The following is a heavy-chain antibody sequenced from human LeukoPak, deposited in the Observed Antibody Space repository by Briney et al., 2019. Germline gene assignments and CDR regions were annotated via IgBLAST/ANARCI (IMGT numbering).Heavy chain of an antibody. Sequence: GGSLRLSCAASGFTFSSYSMNWVRQAPGKGLEWVSSISSSSSYIYYADSVKGRFTISRDNAKNSLYLQMSSLKTEDTAVYYCAKHIYGVVSIQQWGQGTLVTVSS. CDR2: ISSSSSYI. J-gene: IGHJ1*01. CDR1: GFTFSSYS. CDR3: AKHIYGVVSIQQ. D-gene: IGHD3-3*01. V-gene: IGHV3-21*03.